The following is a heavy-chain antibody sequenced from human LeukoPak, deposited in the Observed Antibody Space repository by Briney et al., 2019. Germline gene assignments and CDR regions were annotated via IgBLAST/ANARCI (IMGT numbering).Heavy chain of an antibody. D-gene: IGHD3-22*01. J-gene: IGHJ4*02. V-gene: IGHV4-34*01. CDR2: INHSGST. CDR1: GGSFSGYY. Sequence: ASETLSLTCAVYGGSFSGYYWSWIRQPPGKGLEWIGEINHSGSTNYNPSLKSRVTISVDTSKNQFSLKLSSVTAADTAVYYCASQYYYDGSNWGQGTLVTVSS. CDR3: ASQYYYDGSN.